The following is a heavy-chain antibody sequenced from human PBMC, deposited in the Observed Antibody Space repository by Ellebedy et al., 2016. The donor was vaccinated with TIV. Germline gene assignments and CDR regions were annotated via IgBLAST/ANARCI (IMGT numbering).Heavy chain of an antibody. D-gene: IGHD3-22*01. CDR3: ARVNYYDSSGYYYFSSWFDP. CDR2: TKHSGGT. J-gene: IGHJ5*02. CDR1: GGSLSGYD. Sequence: MPSETLSLTCAVYGGSLSGYDWSRIRPPPGKGVESIGKTKHSGGTNYNPSLKSRVTISVDTSKNQFSLKLSSVTDADTAVYYCARVNYYDSSGYYYFSSWFDPWGQGTLVTVSS. V-gene: IGHV4-34*01.